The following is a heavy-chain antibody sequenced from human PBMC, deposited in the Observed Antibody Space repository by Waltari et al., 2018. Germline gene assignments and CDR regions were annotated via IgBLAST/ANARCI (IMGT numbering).Heavy chain of an antibody. V-gene: IGHV3-7*01. J-gene: IGHJ4*02. CDR1: GISFGRFW. Sequence: EVQLVESGGGLVQPGGSLRLSCAASGISFGRFWMTWVRQAPGKGLEWVANIKQDGSEEYYVDSVKGRFTIAKDNAKNSLYLQMNSLRAEDTAVYFCARERRGQSGWYYFDFWGQGSLVTVSS. D-gene: IGHD6-19*01. CDR2: IKQDGSEE. CDR3: ARERRGQSGWYYFDF.